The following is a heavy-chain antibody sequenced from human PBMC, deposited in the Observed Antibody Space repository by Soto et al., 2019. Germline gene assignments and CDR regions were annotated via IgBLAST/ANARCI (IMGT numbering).Heavy chain of an antibody. CDR1: GFTFSSYS. Sequence: PGGSLRLSCAASGFTFSSYSMNWVRQAPGKGLEWVSSISSSSSYIYYADSVKGRFTISRDNAKNSLYLQMNSLRAEDTAVYYCARDPDIVVVPAASRASYYYGMDVWGQGPTVTVSS. J-gene: IGHJ6*02. CDR3: ARDPDIVVVPAASRASYYYGMDV. D-gene: IGHD2-2*01. V-gene: IGHV3-21*01. CDR2: ISSSSSYI.